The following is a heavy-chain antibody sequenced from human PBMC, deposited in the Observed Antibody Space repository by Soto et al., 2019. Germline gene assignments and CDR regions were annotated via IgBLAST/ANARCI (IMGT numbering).Heavy chain of an antibody. J-gene: IGHJ5*01. D-gene: IGHD5-18*01. Sequence: PSETLSLTCAVSGGSMSSGGYSWSWIRQPPGKGLEWIGYIYYSGSTYYNPSLKSRVTISVDTSKNQFSLKLSSVTAADTAVYYCARSWLKGSKWIQLWFDYWGQGTLVTV. CDR2: IYYSGST. V-gene: IGHV4-30-2*03. CDR3: ARSWLKGSKWIQLWFDY. CDR1: GGSMSSGGYS.